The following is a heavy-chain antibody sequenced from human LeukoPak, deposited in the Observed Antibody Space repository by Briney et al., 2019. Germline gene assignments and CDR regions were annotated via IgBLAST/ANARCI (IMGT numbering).Heavy chain of an antibody. Sequence: GGSLRLSFAASGFTFSSYAMSWVRQAPGKGLEWVSAISGSGGSTYYADSVKGRFTISRDNSKNTLYLQMNSRRAEDTAVYYCAKDPYSSFIYFDYWGQGTLVTVSS. D-gene: IGHD6-6*01. J-gene: IGHJ4*02. CDR2: ISGSGGST. CDR1: GFTFSSYA. V-gene: IGHV3-23*01. CDR3: AKDPYSSFIYFDY.